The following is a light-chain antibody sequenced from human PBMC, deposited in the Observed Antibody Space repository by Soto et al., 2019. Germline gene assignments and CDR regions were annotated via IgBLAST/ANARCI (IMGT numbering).Light chain of an antibody. CDR3: QQYGSSRWT. CDR1: QSVSSSY. CDR2: GAS. J-gene: IGKJ1*01. Sequence: EIVLTQPPGTLSLSPGERATLSCRASQSVSSSYLAWYQQNRGQAPRLLIYGASSRAPGIPDRFGGSGSGTDFTLTISRLEPEDFAVYYCQQYGSSRWTFGQGTKVEIK. V-gene: IGKV3-20*01.